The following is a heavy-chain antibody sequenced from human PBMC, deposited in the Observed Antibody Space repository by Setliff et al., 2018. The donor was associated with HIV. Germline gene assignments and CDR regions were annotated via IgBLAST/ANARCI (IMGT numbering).Heavy chain of an antibody. CDR3: ARARGPPLPVLDF. CDR2: VYYRGSA. CDR1: ADSITTNNYY. V-gene: IGHV4-39*07. D-gene: IGHD3-10*01. Sequence: PSETLSLTCTVSADSITTNNYYWGWIRQPPGKGLEWIGSVYYRGSAYYNLSLQSRVTLSVDTSKNSFSLHLTSVTAADTAVYFCARARGPPLPVLDFWGPGTLVTVSS. J-gene: IGHJ4*02.